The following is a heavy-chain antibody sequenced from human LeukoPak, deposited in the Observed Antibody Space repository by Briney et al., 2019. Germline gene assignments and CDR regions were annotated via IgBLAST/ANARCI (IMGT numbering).Heavy chain of an antibody. J-gene: IGHJ3*02. D-gene: IGHD4-17*01. CDR2: IYYSGST. V-gene: IGHV4-59*01. CDR3: ARDRPGGDYGYNAFDI. Sequence: SETLSLTCTVSGGSMSSKYWSWIRKPPGKGLEWIGYIYYSGSTNYNPSLKSRVTISVDTSKNQFSLKLSSVTAADTAVYYCARDRPGGDYGYNAFDIWGQGTMVTVSS. CDR1: GGSMSSKY.